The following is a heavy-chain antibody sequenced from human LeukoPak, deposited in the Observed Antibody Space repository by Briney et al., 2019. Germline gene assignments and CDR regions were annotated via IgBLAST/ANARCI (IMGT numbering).Heavy chain of an antibody. CDR1: GGTFSSYA. J-gene: IGHJ6*02. Sequence: SVKVSCKASGGTFSSYAISWVRQAPGQGLEWTGGIIPIFGTANYAQKFQGRVTITADESTSTAYMELSSLRSEDTAVYYCARDGVVPAAIIRRLRDYYYGMDVWGQGTTVTVSS. CDR2: IIPIFGTA. D-gene: IGHD2-2*01. CDR3: ARDGVVPAAIIRRLRDYYYGMDV. V-gene: IGHV1-69*13.